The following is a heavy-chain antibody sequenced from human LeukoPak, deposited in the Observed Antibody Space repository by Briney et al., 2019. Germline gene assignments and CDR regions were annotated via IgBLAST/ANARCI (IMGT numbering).Heavy chain of an antibody. CDR2: ISAYNGNT. J-gene: IGHJ5*02. CDR1: GYTFTSYG. CDR3: ASAETDYGDYGLFDP. V-gene: IGHV1-18*01. D-gene: IGHD4-17*01. Sequence: GESLKISCKGSGYTFTSYGISWVRQAPGQGLEWMGWISAYNGNTNYAQKLQGRVTMTTDTSTSTAYMELRSLRSDDTAVYYCASAETDYGDYGLFDPWGQGTLVTVSS.